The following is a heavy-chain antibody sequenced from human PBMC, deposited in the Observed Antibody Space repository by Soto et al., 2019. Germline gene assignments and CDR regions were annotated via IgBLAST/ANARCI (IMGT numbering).Heavy chain of an antibody. CDR2: VYYSGST. CDR1: GGSVSSSSYY. CDR3: GRLEGLATISYYFDY. J-gene: IGHJ4*02. D-gene: IGHD3-9*01. Sequence: SETLSLTCTVSGGSVSSSSYYLGCVRPPPGKGLEWIGSVYYSGSTYYNPSLESRVTISVDKSKNQFSLKLMSLSAADTAVYYCGRLEGLATISYYFDYWGQGALVTVSS. V-gene: IGHV4-39*01.